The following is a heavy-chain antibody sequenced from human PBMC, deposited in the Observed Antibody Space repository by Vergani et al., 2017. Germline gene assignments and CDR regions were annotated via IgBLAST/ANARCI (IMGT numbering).Heavy chain of an antibody. CDR2: INPSGGHT. D-gene: IGHD3-9*01. J-gene: IGHJ4*02. Sequence: QVQVVQSGAEVKKSGASVKVSCKTSGYTFSNYYMHWVRQAPGQGLEWMGIINPSGGHTNYAQKFQGRVTMTRDTSTSTVYMELSSLRSEDTAIYYCGIGDYCILTGYRYWGQGTLVTVSA. CDR3: GIGDYCILTGYRY. V-gene: IGHV1-46*03. CDR1: GYTFSNYY.